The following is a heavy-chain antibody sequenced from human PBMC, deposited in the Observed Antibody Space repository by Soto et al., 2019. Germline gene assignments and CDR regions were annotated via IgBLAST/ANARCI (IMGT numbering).Heavy chain of an antibody. CDR1: GGTFSSYT. CDR2: IIPILGIA. V-gene: IGHV1-69*02. J-gene: IGHJ5*02. Sequence: SVKVSCKASGGTFSSYTISWVRQAPGQGLEWMGRIIPILGIANDGQKFQGRVTITADKSTSTAYMELSSLRSEDTAVYYCAKIDCSSTSCYSWFDPWGQGTLVTVSS. CDR3: AKIDCSSTSCYSWFDP. D-gene: IGHD2-2*01.